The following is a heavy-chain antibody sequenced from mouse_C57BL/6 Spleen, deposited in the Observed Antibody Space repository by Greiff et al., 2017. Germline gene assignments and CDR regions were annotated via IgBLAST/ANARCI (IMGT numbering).Heavy chain of an antibody. Sequence: VQLQQPGTELVKPGASVKLSCKASGYTFTSYWMHWVKQRPGQGLEWIGNINPSNGGTNYNEKFKSKATLTVDKSSSTAYMKLSSMTSEDAAVYYCARGTGTSPCDYWGQGTTLTVSA. CDR3: ARGTGTSPCDY. D-gene: IGHD4-1*01. V-gene: IGHV1-53*01. CDR2: INPSNGGT. J-gene: IGHJ2*01. CDR1: GYTFTSYW.